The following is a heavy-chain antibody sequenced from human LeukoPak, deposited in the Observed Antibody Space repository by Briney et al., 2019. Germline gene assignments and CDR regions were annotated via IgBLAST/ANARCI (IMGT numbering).Heavy chain of an antibody. CDR2: MNPNSGNT. CDR3: ARVAMVSGMDV. V-gene: IGHV1-8*02. CDR1: GYTFTGYY. J-gene: IGHJ6*02. D-gene: IGHD5-18*01. Sequence: GASVKVSCKASGYTFTGYYMHWVRQAPGQGLEWMGWMNPNSGNTGYAQKFQGRVTMTRNTSISTAYMELSSLRSEDTAVYYCARVAMVSGMDVWGQGTTVTVSS.